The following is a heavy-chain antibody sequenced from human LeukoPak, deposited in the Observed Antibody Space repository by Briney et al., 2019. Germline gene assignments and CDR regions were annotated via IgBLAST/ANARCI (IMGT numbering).Heavy chain of an antibody. D-gene: IGHD2-2*01. V-gene: IGHV1-18*01. CDR3: AREMDCSSTSCYEGGFDY. CDR2: ISAYNGHT. CDR1: GYTFTSYG. J-gene: IGHJ4*02. Sequence: GASVKVSCKASGYTFTSYGISWVRQAPGQGVKWMGWISAYNGHTNYAQKLQGRVTMTTDTSTSTAYMELRSLRSDDTAVYYCAREMDCSSTSCYEGGFDYWGQGTLVTVSS.